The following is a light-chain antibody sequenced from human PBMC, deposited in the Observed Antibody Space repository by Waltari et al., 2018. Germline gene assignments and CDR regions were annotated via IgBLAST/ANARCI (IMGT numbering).Light chain of an antibody. CDR1: SSNIGSYY. V-gene: IGLV1-47*01. CDR3: AAWDDSLRGPV. J-gene: IGLJ2*01. Sequence: QSVLTQPPSASETPGQRVTISCSGSSSNIGSYYVYWYQQLPGTAPNLLIYKNNPRSSGVPDRFSVSKSGTSASLAIRELRSEDEADYDCAAWDDSLRGPVFGGVTKLTVL. CDR2: KNN.